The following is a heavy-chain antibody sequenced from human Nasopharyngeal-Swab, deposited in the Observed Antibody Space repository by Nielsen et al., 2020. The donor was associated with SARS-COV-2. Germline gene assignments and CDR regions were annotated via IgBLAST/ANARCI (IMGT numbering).Heavy chain of an antibody. Sequence: GGSLRLSCAASGFTFSSYSMNWVRQAPGKGLEWVSAISGSGGSTYYADPVKGRFTISRDNSKNTLYLQMNSLRAEDTAVYYCAKDVVRGVRFYWGQGTLVTVSS. CDR1: GFTFSSYS. V-gene: IGHV3-23*01. CDR3: AKDVVRGVRFY. D-gene: IGHD3-10*01. CDR2: ISGSGGST. J-gene: IGHJ4*02.